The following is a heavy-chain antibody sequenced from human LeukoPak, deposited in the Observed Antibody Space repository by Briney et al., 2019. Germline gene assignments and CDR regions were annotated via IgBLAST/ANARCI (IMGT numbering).Heavy chain of an antibody. J-gene: IGHJ4*02. CDR1: GFTFSSYA. V-gene: IGHV3-23*01. CDR3: ASASSHRIAAGGDY. Sequence: PGGSLRLSCAASGFTFSSYAMSWVRQAPGKGLEWVSGIFGSGGSPHYADSVKGRFTISRDNPRNTVYLQMNSLRAEDTAVYYCASASSHRIAAGGDYWGQGTLVTVSS. D-gene: IGHD6-13*01. CDR2: IFGSGGSP.